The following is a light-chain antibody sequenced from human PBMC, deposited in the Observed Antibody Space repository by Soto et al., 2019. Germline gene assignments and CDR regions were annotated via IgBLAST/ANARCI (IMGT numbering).Light chain of an antibody. V-gene: IGKV1-9*01. CDR1: QDVSRY. J-gene: IGKJ3*01. CDR2: AAS. Sequence: DIQLTQSPSFLSASVGDRVTITCRASQDVSRYLAWYQQKPGKAPNLLIYAASTLRSGVPSRFSGSGSETEFTLTISSLQPKDFATYYCQQLNSYVSAFGPGPKVDIK. CDR3: QQLNSYVSA.